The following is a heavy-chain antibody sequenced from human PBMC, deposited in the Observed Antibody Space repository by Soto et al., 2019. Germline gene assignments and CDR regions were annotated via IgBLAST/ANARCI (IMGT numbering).Heavy chain of an antibody. V-gene: IGHV1-69*13. D-gene: IGHD3-10*02. CDR1: GDTVSSYA. CDR2: IIPTFGRT. Sequence: ASVKVSCKASGDTVSSYAISWVRQAPGKGLEWMGKIIPTFGRTNYAQKFQGRLTISADDSTSTAYMELSSLLSEDTAVYYCARDPLSSFAMDVWGKGPTVTVSS. J-gene: IGHJ6*04. CDR3: ARDPLSSFAMDV.